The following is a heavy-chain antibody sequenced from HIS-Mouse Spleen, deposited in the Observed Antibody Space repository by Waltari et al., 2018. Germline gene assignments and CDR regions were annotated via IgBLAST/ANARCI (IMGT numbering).Heavy chain of an antibody. CDR1: GSPLSSYW. CDR3: ARGTQYYYDSSGSFDY. CDR2: INSDGSST. D-gene: IGHD3-22*01. Sequence: EVQLVESGGGLVQPGGSLRLSCAASGSPLSSYWWHGFRQPPGKGLVWVSRINSDGSSTSYADSVKGRFTISRDNAKNTLYLQMNSLRAEDTAVYYCARGTQYYYDSSGSFDYWGQGTLVTVSS. J-gene: IGHJ4*02. V-gene: IGHV3-74*01.